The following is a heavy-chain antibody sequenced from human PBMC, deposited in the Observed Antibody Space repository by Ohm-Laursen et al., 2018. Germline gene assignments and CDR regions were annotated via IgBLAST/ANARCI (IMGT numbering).Heavy chain of an antibody. J-gene: IGHJ4*02. V-gene: IGHV4-59*01. Sequence: SETLSLTCSVSGGSISIYYWNWIRQPPGKGLEWIGHIYYSGSTNYNPSLKSRVTISVDTSKNQFSLKLNSVTAADTAVYFCARGGTQLVTAASFDYWGQGVLVTVSS. CDR2: IYYSGST. CDR1: GGSISIYY. D-gene: IGHD2-21*02. CDR3: ARGGTQLVTAASFDY.